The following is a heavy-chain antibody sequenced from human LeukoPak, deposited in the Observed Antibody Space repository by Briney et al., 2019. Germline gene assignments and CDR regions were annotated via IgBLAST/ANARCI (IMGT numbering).Heavy chain of an antibody. J-gene: IGHJ5*02. CDR1: GYTFTSYY. D-gene: IGHD5-24*01. CDR2: IAPYTANT. CDR3: ARDVSPGMATIVGSS. Sequence: ASVKVSCKASGYTFTSYYMHWGRHAPGQGLEWMCWIAPYTANTHYAQKLQGRVTMTTDTYTTTAYMELRSLTSDDTAVYFCARDVSPGMATIVGSSWGQGTLVTVSS. V-gene: IGHV1-18*04.